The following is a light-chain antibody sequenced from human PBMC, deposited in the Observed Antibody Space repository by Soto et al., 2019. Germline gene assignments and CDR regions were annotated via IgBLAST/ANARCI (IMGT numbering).Light chain of an antibody. CDR3: CSYAGSSTSYVV. Sequence: ALTQPASVSGSPGQSITISCTGTSSDVGSYNLVSWYQQHPGKAPKLMIYEVSKRPSGVSNRFSGSKSGNTASLTISGLQAEDEADYYCCSYAGSSTSYVVFGGGTKLTVL. CDR1: SSDVGSYNL. CDR2: EVS. J-gene: IGLJ2*01. V-gene: IGLV2-23*02.